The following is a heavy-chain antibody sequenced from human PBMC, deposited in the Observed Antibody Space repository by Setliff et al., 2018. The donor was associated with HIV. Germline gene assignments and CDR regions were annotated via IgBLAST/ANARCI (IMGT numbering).Heavy chain of an antibody. V-gene: IGHV1-18*01. D-gene: IGHD1-1*01. CDR1: GYTFSTYG. J-gene: IGHJ3*01. CDR3: ARNKLSDAFDV. CDR2: INTYNGNT. Sequence: AASVKVSCKASGYTFSTYGISWVRQAPGHGLEWMGWINTYNGNTNYAQKVKGRVTMTTDTSTSTAYLELRSLRSDDTAVYFCARNKLSDAFDVWGPGTVVTVSS.